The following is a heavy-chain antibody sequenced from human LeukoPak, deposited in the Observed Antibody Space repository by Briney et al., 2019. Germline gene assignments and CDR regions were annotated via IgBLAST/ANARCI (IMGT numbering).Heavy chain of an antibody. CDR1: GFTFSSHS. D-gene: IGHD3-9*01. CDR3: ARDRRDFDCHFDY. Sequence: GGSLRLSCAASGFTFSSHSMNWVRQAPGKGLEWVSSITSSTSHIYYADSVKGRFTISRDNSKNTLYLQMNSLRAEDTAVYYCARDRRDFDCHFDYWGQGTLVTVSS. CDR2: ITSSTSHI. J-gene: IGHJ4*02. V-gene: IGHV3-21*01.